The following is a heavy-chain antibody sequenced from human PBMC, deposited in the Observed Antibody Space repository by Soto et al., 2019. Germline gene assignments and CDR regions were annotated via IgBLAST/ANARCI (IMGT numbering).Heavy chain of an antibody. CDR2: INGNNGDT. J-gene: IGHJ6*02. CDR3: ARDGGIAVAGSEVHYYGIDV. D-gene: IGHD6-19*01. CDR1: GYTFTSYS. Sequence: ASVKVSCKTSGYTFTSYSMHWVRQAPGQRLEWMGWINGNNGDTRYSQTFQDRVTMTRDTSASTLYMELGSLRSEDTAVYYCARDGGIAVAGSEVHYYGIDVWGQGTTVTVSS. V-gene: IGHV1-3*01.